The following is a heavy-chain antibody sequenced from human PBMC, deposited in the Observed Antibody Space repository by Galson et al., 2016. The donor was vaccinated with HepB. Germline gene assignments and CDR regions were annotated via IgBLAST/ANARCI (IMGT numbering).Heavy chain of an antibody. V-gene: IGHV4-4*02. J-gene: IGHJ5*02. CDR3: ARRLAGNLVRGFDP. D-gene: IGHD3-10*01. CDR2: IFHSGST. Sequence: ETLSLTCAVSGGSISSPHWWSWVRQAPGKGLEWIGEIFHSGSTNYTPPLKSRVTISVDKFKNQFSLKLNTVTAADTAVYYCARRLAGNLVRGFDPWGQGTLVTVSS. CDR1: GGSISSPHW.